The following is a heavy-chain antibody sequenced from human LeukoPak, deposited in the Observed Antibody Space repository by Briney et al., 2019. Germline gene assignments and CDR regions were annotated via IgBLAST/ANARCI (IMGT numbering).Heavy chain of an antibody. CDR3: ARVLKDSSSHNDY. Sequence: KFQGRVTMTRDTSTSTVYMELSSLRSEDTAMYYCARVLKDSSSHNDYWGQGTLVTVSS. D-gene: IGHD6-6*01. J-gene: IGHJ4*02. V-gene: IGHV1-46*01.